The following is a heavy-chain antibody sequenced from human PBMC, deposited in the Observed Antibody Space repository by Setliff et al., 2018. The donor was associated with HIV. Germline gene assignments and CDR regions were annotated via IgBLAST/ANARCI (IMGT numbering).Heavy chain of an antibody. CDR1: GYTFTSYY. D-gene: IGHD1-1*01. J-gene: IGHJ3*01. CDR2: INPSGGST. Sequence: ASVKVSCKASGYTFTSYYMHWVRQAPGQGLEWMGIINPSGGSTSYAQKFQGRVTMTRDTSTSTVYMELSSLRSEDTAVYYCARVKGLRVRNWNDRPNASDLWGQGTMVTV. CDR3: ARVKGLRVRNWNDRPNASDL. V-gene: IGHV1-46*01.